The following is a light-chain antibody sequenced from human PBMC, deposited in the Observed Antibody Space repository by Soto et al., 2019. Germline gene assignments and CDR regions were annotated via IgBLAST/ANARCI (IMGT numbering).Light chain of an antibody. CDR3: QQYGSPGT. J-gene: IGKJ1*01. Sequence: IVMTQSPVTLSAFPGERATFSCRASQSVSSNLAWYQQKPGQAPRLLIYDASNRATGIPARFSGSGSGTDFTLAIRSLEPEDFAVDYCQQYGSPGTFGQGTKVDIK. CDR1: QSVSSN. CDR2: DAS. V-gene: IGKV3D-15*01.